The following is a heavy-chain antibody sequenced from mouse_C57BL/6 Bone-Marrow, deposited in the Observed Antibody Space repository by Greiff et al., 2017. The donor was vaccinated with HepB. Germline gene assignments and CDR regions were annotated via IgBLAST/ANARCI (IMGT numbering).Heavy chain of an antibody. J-gene: IGHJ2*01. Sequence: QVQLQQPGAELVMPGASVKLSCKASGYTFTSYWMHWVKQRPGQGLEWIGEIDPSDSYTNYNQKSKGKSTLTVDKSSSTAYMQLSSLTSEDSAVYYCARYYGSVDYWGQGTTLTVSS. CDR1: GYTFTSYW. V-gene: IGHV1-69*01. CDR2: IDPSDSYT. CDR3: ARYYGSVDY. D-gene: IGHD1-1*01.